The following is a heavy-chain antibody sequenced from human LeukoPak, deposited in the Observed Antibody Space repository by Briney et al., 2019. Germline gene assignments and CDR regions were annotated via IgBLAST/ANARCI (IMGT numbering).Heavy chain of an antibody. V-gene: IGHV1-2*02. Sequence: ASVKVSCKASGYTFTGYYMHWVRQAPGQGLEWMGWINPNSGGTNYAQKFQGRVTMTRDTSISTAYMELSRLRSDDTAVYYCARDLGYYDSSGSFDYWGQGTLDTVSS. CDR2: INPNSGGT. CDR3: ARDLGYYDSSGSFDY. D-gene: IGHD3-22*01. J-gene: IGHJ4*02. CDR1: GYTFTGYY.